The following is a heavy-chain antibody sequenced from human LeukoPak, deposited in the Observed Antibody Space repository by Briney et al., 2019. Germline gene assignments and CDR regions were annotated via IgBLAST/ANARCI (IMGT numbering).Heavy chain of an antibody. CDR2: ISGSGSTI. V-gene: IGHV3-11*04. Sequence: GGSLRLSCAASGFTFSDYYMSWIRQTPGKGLEWVSYISGSGSTIYYADSLKGRFSISRDNAKDSLYLQMNSLRAEDTAVYYCARSYGGSFYDPRDYFDYWGQGTLVTVSS. J-gene: IGHJ4*02. CDR3: ARSYGGSFYDPRDYFDY. CDR1: GFTFSDYY. D-gene: IGHD1-26*01.